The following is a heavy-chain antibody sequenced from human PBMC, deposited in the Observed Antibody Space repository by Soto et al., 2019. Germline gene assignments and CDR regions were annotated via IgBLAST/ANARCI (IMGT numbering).Heavy chain of an antibody. V-gene: IGHV3-23*01. J-gene: IGHJ4*02. CDR2: ITGSGDYT. Sequence: GGSLRLSCAASGLPFSSNPLGWVRQAPGKGLEWVSSITGSGDYTYYADSVKGRFTISRDNSKNTLYLQMNSLRAEDTAVYYCAKARYYDSTGYLYYFDYWGQGT. CDR3: AKARYYDSTGYLYYFDY. CDR1: GLPFSSNP. D-gene: IGHD3-22*01.